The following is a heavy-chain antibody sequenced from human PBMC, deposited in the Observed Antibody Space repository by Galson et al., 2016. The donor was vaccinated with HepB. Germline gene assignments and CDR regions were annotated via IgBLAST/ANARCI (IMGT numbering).Heavy chain of an antibody. V-gene: IGHV1-69*06. CDR3: ATRSGFSRSWFDP. Sequence: SVKVSCKASEGTFSSYTINWVRQAPGQGLEWMGGIIPIFGTGNYAQKFQGRVTITADKSTSTAYMELSSLRSEDTAVYYCATRSGFSRSWFDPWGQGTLVTVSS. D-gene: IGHD1-14*01. CDR2: IIPIFGTG. CDR1: EGTFSSYT. J-gene: IGHJ5*02.